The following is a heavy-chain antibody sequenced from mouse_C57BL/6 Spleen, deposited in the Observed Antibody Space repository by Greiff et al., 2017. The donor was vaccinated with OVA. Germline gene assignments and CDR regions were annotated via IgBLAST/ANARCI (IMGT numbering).Heavy chain of an antibody. CDR2: IDPENGDT. CDR3: TTYYYGSSLCAY. CDR1: GFNIKDDY. J-gene: IGHJ3*01. Sequence: VQLQQSGAELVRPGASVKLSCTASGFNIKDDYMHWVKQRPEQGLEWIGWIDPENGDTEYASKFQGKATITADTSSNTAYLQLSSLTSEDTAVYYCTTYYYGSSLCAYWGQGTLVTVSA. V-gene: IGHV14-4*01. D-gene: IGHD1-1*01.